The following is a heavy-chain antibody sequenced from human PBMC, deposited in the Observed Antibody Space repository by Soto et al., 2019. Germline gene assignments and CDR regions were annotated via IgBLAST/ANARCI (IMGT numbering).Heavy chain of an antibody. CDR3: KRDFVSLDDL. J-gene: IGHJ3*01. CDR2: MSPNTGNT. CDR1: GYTFTIYD. D-gene: IGHD1-1*01. Sequence: ASVKVSCKASGYTFTIYDFNWVLQAPGQGLEWMGWMSPNTGNTVYAQKFQGRVTMTRNTSISTAYMELSSLRSEDTAVYYCKRDFVSLDDLWGQGTMVIVSS. V-gene: IGHV1-8*01.